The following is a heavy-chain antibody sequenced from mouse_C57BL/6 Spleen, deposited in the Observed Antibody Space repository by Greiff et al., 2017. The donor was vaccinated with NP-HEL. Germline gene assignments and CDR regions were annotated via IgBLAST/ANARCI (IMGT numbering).Heavy chain of an antibody. J-gene: IGHJ1*03. V-gene: IGHV5-4*01. Sequence: EVQGVESGGGLVKPGGSLKLSCAASGFTFSSYAMSWVRQTPEKRLEWVATISDGGSYTYYPDNVKGRFTISRDNAKNNLYLQMSHLKSEDTAMYYCARERGYSNYPGWYFDVWGTGTTVTVSS. CDR3: ARERGYSNYPGWYFDV. CDR1: GFTFSSYA. D-gene: IGHD2-5*01. CDR2: ISDGGSYT.